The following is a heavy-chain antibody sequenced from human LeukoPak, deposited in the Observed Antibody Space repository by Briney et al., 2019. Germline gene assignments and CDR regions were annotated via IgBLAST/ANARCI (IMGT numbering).Heavy chain of an antibody. CDR2: IWYDGNNK. J-gene: IGHJ4*02. D-gene: IGHD1-26*01. V-gene: IGHV3-33*01. CDR1: GFTFSSYG. CDR3: ARDRVGGTNYFDY. Sequence: GGSLRLSCAASGFTFSSYGMHWVRQAPGKGLEWVAIIWYDGNNKFYADSVKGRFTISRDNSKNTLYLQMNGLRAEDTAVYYCARDRVGGTNYFDYWGQGTLVTVSS.